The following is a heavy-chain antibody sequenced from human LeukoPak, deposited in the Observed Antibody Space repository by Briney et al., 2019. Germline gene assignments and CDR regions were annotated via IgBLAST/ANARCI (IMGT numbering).Heavy chain of an antibody. J-gene: IGHJ4*02. CDR2: IWYDGSNK. CDR3: AREGPGYSSGWYYFDY. CDR1: GFTFSSYG. Sequence: GGSLRLSCAASGFTFSSYGMHWVRQAPGKGLEWVAVIWYDGSNKYYAGSVKGRFTISRDDSKNTLYLQMNSLRAEDTAVYYCAREGPGYSSGWYYFDYWGQGTLVTVSS. D-gene: IGHD6-19*01. V-gene: IGHV3-33*01.